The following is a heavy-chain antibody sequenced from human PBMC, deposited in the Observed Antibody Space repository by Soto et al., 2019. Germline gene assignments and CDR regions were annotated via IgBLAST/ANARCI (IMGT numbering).Heavy chain of an antibody. CDR1: GGSLRGSY. J-gene: IGHJ4*02. CDR2: VTHSGST. CDR3: ARGHIPVYGPVPDYFDS. D-gene: IGHD2-21*01. V-gene: IGHV4-34*02. Sequence: QVHLQQWGAGLLKPSETLSLTCGVYGGSLRGSYWSWIRQPPGKALEWLGKVTHSGSTTFNPSLRSPVSVSVDTSDNQFSLKLTSVTAADTAVYYCARGHIPVYGPVPDYFDSWSQGTLVTVSS.